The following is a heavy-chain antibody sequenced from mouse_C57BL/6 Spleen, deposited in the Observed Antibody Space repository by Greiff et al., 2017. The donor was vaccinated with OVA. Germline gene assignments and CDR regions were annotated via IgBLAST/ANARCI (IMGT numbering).Heavy chain of an antibody. CDR3: ARGGYGLDY. J-gene: IGHJ2*01. D-gene: IGHD1-1*01. Sequence: VQLQQPGAELVKPGASVKLSCKASGYTFTSYWMQWVKQRPGQGLEWIGEIDPSDSYPNYNQKFKGKATLTVDTSSSTAYMQLSSLTSEDSAVYYCARGGYGLDYWGQGTTLTVSS. CDR2: IDPSDSYP. CDR1: GYTFTSYW. V-gene: IGHV1-50*01.